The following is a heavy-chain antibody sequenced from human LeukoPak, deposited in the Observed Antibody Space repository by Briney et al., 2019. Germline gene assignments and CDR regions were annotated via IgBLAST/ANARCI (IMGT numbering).Heavy chain of an antibody. Sequence: GGSLRLSCAASGFTFSTYVMSWVRQAPGKGPEWVSAISGSGGSTYYADSVKGRFTISRDNSKNTLYLQMNSLGADDTAVYYCAKGNWRYFDYWGQGTLVTVSS. V-gene: IGHV3-23*01. CDR3: AKGNWRYFDY. CDR1: GFTFSTYV. CDR2: ISGSGGST. J-gene: IGHJ4*02. D-gene: IGHD1-1*01.